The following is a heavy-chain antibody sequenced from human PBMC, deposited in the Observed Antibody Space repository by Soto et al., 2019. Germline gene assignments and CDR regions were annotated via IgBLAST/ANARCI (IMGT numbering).Heavy chain of an antibody. CDR2: IWHDGSDI. Sequence: QMHLVVSGGGVVQPGRSLRLSCAGSGFTFSTSVMHWVRQAPGKGVEWLAVIWHDGSDISYGDSVRGRFTISRDNCKESLYLEMDNVRGEDTGVYFCGRGGPDTASSYFLDYWGQGTLVAVSS. D-gene: IGHD2-21*02. CDR1: GFTFSTSV. V-gene: IGHV3-33*01. J-gene: IGHJ4*02. CDR3: GRGGPDTASSYFLDY.